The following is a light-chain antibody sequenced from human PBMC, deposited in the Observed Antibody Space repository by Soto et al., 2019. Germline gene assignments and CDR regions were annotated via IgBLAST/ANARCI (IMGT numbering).Light chain of an antibody. V-gene: IGKV4-1*01. J-gene: IGKJ1*01. CDR2: WAS. CDR1: QSVLDRSNNKNY. CDR3: QQYYAFPRT. Sequence: DIVMTQSPDSLAVSLGERATINCESSQSVLDRSNNKNYLIWYQQKPGQPPKPLIYWASTREFGVPDRFSGSGSGTDFTLTISSLQAEDVALYYCQQYYAFPRTFGQGTKVEIK.